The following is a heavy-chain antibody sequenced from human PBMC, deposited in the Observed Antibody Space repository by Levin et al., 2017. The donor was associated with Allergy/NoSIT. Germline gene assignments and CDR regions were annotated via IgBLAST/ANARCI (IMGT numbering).Heavy chain of an antibody. V-gene: IGHV3-7*04. CDR3: ARLVSPTAIHFYGVDV. CDR1: GFTFSNYW. CDR2: INQDENKK. J-gene: IGHJ6*02. D-gene: IGHD2-2*01. Sequence: HPGGSLRLSYAASGFTFSNYWMYWVRQAPGKGLEWVASINQDENKKYYVDSVKGRFTVSRDNAKNSLYLQMNSLRAEDTAVYYCARLVSPTAIHFYGVDVWGQGTTVTVSS.